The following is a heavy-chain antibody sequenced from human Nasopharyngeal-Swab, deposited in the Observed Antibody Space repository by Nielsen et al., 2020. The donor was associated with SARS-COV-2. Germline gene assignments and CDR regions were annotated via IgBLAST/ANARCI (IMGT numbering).Heavy chain of an antibody. J-gene: IGHJ4*02. V-gene: IGHV1-18*01. Sequence: SVKVSCKASGYDFTRYGVSWVRQAPGQGLEWMGLITVYSGHTKYAQNFQGRVTMPTETSTRTAFMELRSLRSGDTAVYYCAREGMHYDTSGYFPDYWGQGTLVTVSS. CDR2: ITVYSGHT. CDR1: GYDFTRYG. D-gene: IGHD3-22*01. CDR3: AREGMHYDTSGYFPDY.